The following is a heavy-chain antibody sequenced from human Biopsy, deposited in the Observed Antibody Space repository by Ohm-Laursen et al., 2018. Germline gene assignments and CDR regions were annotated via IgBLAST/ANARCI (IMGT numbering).Heavy chain of an antibody. D-gene: IGHD3-10*01. J-gene: IGHJ5*02. Sequence: SVKVSCKASGGTFSSSAINWVRQATGQGLEWMGWMNPDSGNTGYAQNFQGRVTMTRNTSISTAYMELSSLRSEDAAVYFCARADPPLFYYGSGSSNWFDPWGQGTLVTVSS. V-gene: IGHV1-8*02. CDR3: ARADPPLFYYGSGSSNWFDP. CDR1: GGTFSSSA. CDR2: MNPDSGNT.